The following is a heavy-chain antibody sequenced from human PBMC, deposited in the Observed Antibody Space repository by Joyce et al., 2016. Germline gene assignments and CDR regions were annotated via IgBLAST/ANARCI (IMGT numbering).Heavy chain of an antibody. Sequence: EVQLVESGGGLVQPGGSLRLSCAASGLTFSDHYMDWVRQVPGKGLEWVGRSRNKGNGYTTEYAASVEGRFTISRDDSRNSVYLQMNSLKTEDTAVYYCVRATKWFGVYYHGMDVWGQGTTVTVSS. CDR3: VRATKWFGVYYHGMDV. CDR2: SRNKGNGYTT. CDR1: GLTFSDHY. D-gene: IGHD3-10*01. J-gene: IGHJ6*02. V-gene: IGHV3-72*01.